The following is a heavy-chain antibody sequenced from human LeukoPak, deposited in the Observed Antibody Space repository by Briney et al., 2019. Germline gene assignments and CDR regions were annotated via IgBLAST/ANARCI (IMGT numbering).Heavy chain of an antibody. CDR3: ARDPWYYDSSGYHYFDY. CDR2: ISYDGSNK. Sequence: GGSLRLSCAASGFTFSSCAMHWVRQAPGKGLEWVAVISYDGSNKYYADSVKGRFTISRDNSKNTLYLQMNSLRAEDTAVYYCARDPWYYDSSGYHYFDYWGQGTLVTVSS. J-gene: IGHJ4*02. D-gene: IGHD3-22*01. CDR1: GFTFSSCA. V-gene: IGHV3-30*04.